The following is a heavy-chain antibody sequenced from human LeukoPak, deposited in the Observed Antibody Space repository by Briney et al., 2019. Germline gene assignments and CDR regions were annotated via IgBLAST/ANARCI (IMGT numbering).Heavy chain of an antibody. CDR1: GFTFSNYW. CDR3: AKDPVGAGYFDY. J-gene: IGHJ4*02. CDR2: VVGDGSNK. Sequence: PGGSLRLSCAASGFTFSNYWMSWVRQAPGKGLEWVANVVGDGSNKYYADSVKGRFTISRDNSKNTLYLQMNSLRAEDTAVYYCAKDPVGAGYFDYWGQGTLVTVSS. D-gene: IGHD1-26*01. V-gene: IGHV3-7*01.